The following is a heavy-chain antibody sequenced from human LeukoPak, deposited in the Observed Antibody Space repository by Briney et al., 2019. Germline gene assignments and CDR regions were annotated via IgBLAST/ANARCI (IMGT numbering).Heavy chain of an antibody. Sequence: GRSLRLSCAASGFTFSSYGMHWVRQAPGKGLEWVAVISYDGSNKYYADSVKGRFTISRDNSKNTLYLQMNSLRAEDTAVYYCARHYGSGYFQDWGQGTLVTVSS. CDR1: GFTFSSYG. D-gene: IGHD3-10*01. CDR3: ARHYGSGYFQD. J-gene: IGHJ1*01. CDR2: ISYDGSNK. V-gene: IGHV3-30*03.